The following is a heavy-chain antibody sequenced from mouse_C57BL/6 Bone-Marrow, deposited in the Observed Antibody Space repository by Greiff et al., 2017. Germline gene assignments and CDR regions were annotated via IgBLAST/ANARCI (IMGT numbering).Heavy chain of an antibody. CDR3: AGQGGYYGSSPYWYFDV. CDR1: GFTFSDYY. D-gene: IGHD1-1*01. Sequence: EVNVVESGGGLVQPGGSLKLSCAASGFTFSDYYMYWVRQTPEKRLEWVAYISNGGGSTYYPDTVKGRFTISRDNAKNTLYLQMSRLKSEDTAMYYCAGQGGYYGSSPYWYFDVWGTGTSVTVSS. V-gene: IGHV5-12*01. J-gene: IGHJ1*03. CDR2: ISNGGGST.